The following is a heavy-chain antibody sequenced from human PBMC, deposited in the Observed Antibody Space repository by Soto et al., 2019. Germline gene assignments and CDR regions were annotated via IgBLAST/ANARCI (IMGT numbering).Heavy chain of an antibody. J-gene: IGHJ4*02. Sequence: GGSLRLSCAASGFTFSSYWMHWVRQAPGKGLVWVSRINSDGSSTSYADSVKGRFTISRDNAKNTLYLQMNSLRAEDTAVYYCARVLTSPYSSSWYGVDHWGQGTLVTVSS. CDR1: GFTFSSYW. D-gene: IGHD6-13*01. CDR2: INSDGSST. CDR3: ARVLTSPYSSSWYGVDH. V-gene: IGHV3-74*01.